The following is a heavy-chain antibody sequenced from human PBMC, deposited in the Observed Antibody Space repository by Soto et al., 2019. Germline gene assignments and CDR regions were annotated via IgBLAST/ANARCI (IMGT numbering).Heavy chain of an antibody. CDR3: AGGQYWYQISPPDY. Sequence: ASVKVSCKASGYTFTGYYMHWVRQAPGQGLEWMGWINPNSGGTNYAQKFQGWVTMTRDTSISTAYMELSRLRSDDTAVYYCAGGQYWYQISPPDYWGQGTLVTVSS. D-gene: IGHD2-2*01. V-gene: IGHV1-2*04. J-gene: IGHJ4*02. CDR2: INPNSGGT. CDR1: GYTFTGYY.